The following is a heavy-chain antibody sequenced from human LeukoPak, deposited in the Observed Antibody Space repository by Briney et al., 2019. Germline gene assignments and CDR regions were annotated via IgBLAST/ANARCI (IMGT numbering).Heavy chain of an antibody. V-gene: IGHV1-18*01. CDR3: ARGRLEPPDY. Sequence: ASVKVSCKASGYTLTSNGISWVRQAPGQGLEWVGYISGYNGNSNYAQKLQGRITLTTDTSTSTVYMELRNLRSDDSAIYYCARGRLEPPDYWGQGTLVTVSS. CDR1: GYTLTSNG. D-gene: IGHD1-1*01. J-gene: IGHJ4*02. CDR2: ISGYNGNS.